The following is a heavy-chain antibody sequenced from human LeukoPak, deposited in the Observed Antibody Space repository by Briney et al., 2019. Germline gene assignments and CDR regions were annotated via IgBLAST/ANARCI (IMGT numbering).Heavy chain of an antibody. J-gene: IGHJ5*02. D-gene: IGHD6-13*01. Sequence: ASVKVSCRASGYTFTSYGIGWVRQAPGQGLEWMGWISAYNGNTNYAQKLQGRVTMTTDTSTSTAYMELRSLRSDDTAVYYCARSAPEIAAAVNWFDPWGQGTLVTVSS. CDR3: ARSAPEIAAAVNWFDP. CDR2: ISAYNGNT. V-gene: IGHV1-18*04. CDR1: GYTFTSYG.